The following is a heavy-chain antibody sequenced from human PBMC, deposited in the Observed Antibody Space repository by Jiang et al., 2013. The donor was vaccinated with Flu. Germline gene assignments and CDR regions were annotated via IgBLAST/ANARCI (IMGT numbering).Heavy chain of an antibody. Sequence: GRSLRLSCAASGFTFSSYAMHWVRQAPGKGLEWVAVISYDGSNKYYADSVKGRFTISRDNSKNTLYLQMNSLRAEDTAVYYCARETFYCSGGSCSRGVYDYWGQGTLVTVSS. CDR1: GFTFSSYA. V-gene: IGHV3-30*04. CDR3: ARETFYCSGGSCSRGVYDY. D-gene: IGHD2-15*01. CDR2: ISYDGSNK. J-gene: IGHJ4*02.